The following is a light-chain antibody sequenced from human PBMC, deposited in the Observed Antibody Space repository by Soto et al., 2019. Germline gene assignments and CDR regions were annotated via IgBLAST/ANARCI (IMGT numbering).Light chain of an antibody. CDR3: QQYNSYSPSFT. CDR2: DAS. Sequence: DIQMTQSPSTLSASVGDRVTIICRASQSISSWLAWYQQKPGKAPKLLIYDASSLESGVPSRFSGSGSGTEFTLTISSLQPDDFATYYCQQYNSYSPSFTFGPGTKVDIK. J-gene: IGKJ3*01. CDR1: QSISSW. V-gene: IGKV1-5*02.